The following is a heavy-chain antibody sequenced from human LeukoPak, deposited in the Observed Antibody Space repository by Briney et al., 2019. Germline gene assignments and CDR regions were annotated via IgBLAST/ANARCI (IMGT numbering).Heavy chain of an antibody. CDR2: IGGSGRST. Sequence: PGGSLRLSCVGSGFTFNNYAMSWVRQAPGKGLEWVAAIGGSGRSTYDADSVRGRFTVSRDNSKNTLYLQMNNLRVEDTAVCFCAKEATARKWLVWGNFDHWGQGTQVTVS. CDR1: GFTFNNYA. J-gene: IGHJ4*02. D-gene: IGHD6-19*01. V-gene: IGHV3-23*01. CDR3: AKEATARKWLVWGNFDH.